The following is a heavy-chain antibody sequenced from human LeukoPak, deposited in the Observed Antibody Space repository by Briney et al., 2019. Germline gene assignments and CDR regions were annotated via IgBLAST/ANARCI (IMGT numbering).Heavy chain of an antibody. Sequence: GGSLRLSCAASGFTFSSYAMSWVRQAPGKGLEWVSGSCSGGSTHYADSVKGRFTISRDNSKNTLYLQMNSLRAEDTAVYYCAKDFWSGYYPKYWGQGTLVTVSS. D-gene: IGHD3-3*01. J-gene: IGHJ4*02. CDR3: AKDFWSGYYPKY. V-gene: IGHV3-23*01. CDR1: GFTFSSYA. CDR2: SCSGGST.